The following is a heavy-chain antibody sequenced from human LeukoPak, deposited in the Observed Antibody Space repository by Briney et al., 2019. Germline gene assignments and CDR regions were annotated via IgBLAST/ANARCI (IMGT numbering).Heavy chain of an antibody. CDR2: INPNTGGT. CDR3: ARVHATGYFSLDLGY. J-gene: IGHJ4*02. CDR1: GYTFTGYF. V-gene: IGHV1-2*02. D-gene: IGHD3-9*01. Sequence: AASVRVSCKASGYTFTGYFMHWVRQAPGQGLDRMGWINPNTGGTKYAQKFQGRVTMTRDTSIGTAYMELSTVTSDDTAVYFCARVHATGYFSLDLGYWGQGTLVTVSS.